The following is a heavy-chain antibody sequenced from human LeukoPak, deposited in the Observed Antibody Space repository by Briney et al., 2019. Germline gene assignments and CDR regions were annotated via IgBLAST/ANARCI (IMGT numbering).Heavy chain of an antibody. CDR3: APHSGTSQEGY. D-gene: IGHD1-26*01. J-gene: IGHJ4*02. V-gene: IGHV1-69*04. CDR2: IIPILGIA. Sequence: GASVKVSCKASGGTFSSYAISWVRQAPGQGLEWMGRIIPILGIANYAQKFQGRVTITADKSTSTAYMELSSLRSEDTAVYYCAPHSGTSQEGYWGQGTLVTVSS. CDR1: GGTFSSYA.